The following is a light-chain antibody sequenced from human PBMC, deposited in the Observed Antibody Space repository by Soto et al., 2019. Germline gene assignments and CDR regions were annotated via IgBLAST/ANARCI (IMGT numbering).Light chain of an antibody. CDR1: QSISSW. J-gene: IGKJ4*01. CDR3: QQYNSNPLT. V-gene: IGKV1-5*03. CDR2: KAS. Sequence: DIQMTQSPSTLSASVGDRVTITCRASQSISSWLAWYQQKPRNAPKLLIYKASTLEIGVPSRFRGSGSDTEFILTISSLQPDDFATYCCQQYNSNPLTFGGGTKVEI.